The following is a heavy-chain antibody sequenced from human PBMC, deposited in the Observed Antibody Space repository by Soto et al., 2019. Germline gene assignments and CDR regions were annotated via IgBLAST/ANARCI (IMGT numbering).Heavy chain of an antibody. CDR1: GYTLTYYV. D-gene: IGHD3-22*01. V-gene: IGHV1-3*01. Sequence: GASVKVSCKASGYTLTYYVMHWVRQAPGQRLEWMGWINVGNGNTKYSQKFQGSVTITRDTSASTAYMELSSLRSEDTAVYYCARESXYYYDSSGDDDAFDIWGQGTMVTVSS. CDR2: INVGNGNT. J-gene: IGHJ3*02. CDR3: ARESXYYYDSSGDDDAFDI.